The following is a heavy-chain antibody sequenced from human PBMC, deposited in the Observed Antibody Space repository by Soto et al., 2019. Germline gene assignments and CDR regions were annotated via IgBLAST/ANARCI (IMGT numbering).Heavy chain of an antibody. CDR3: ARGQDSSGWAYWFDP. J-gene: IGHJ5*02. Sequence: QVQLQQWGAGLLKPSETLSLTCAVYGGSFSGYYWSWIRQPPGKGLEWIGEINHSGSTNYNPSLKSRVTISVDTSKNLFSLKLSSVTAADSAVYYCARGQDSSGWAYWFDPWGQGTLVTVSS. D-gene: IGHD6-19*01. CDR2: INHSGST. CDR1: GGSFSGYY. V-gene: IGHV4-34*01.